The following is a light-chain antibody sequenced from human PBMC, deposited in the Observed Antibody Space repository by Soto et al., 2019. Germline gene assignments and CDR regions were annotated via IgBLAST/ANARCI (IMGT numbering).Light chain of an antibody. J-gene: IGLJ1*01. Sequence: QSVLTQPPSVSAAPGQKVTISCSGSISNIGNNYVSWYQQLPGTAPKLLIFENNKRPSGIPDRFSASKSGTSATLAITGLQTGDAADYYCGTWDNSLSLPYVFGTGTKLTVL. V-gene: IGLV1-51*02. CDR3: GTWDNSLSLPYV. CDR2: ENN. CDR1: ISNIGNNY.